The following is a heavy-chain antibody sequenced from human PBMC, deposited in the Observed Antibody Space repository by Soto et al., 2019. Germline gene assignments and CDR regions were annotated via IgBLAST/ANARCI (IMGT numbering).Heavy chain of an antibody. CDR3: ARVGVGSLDAFDI. V-gene: IGHV3-48*03. CDR1: GFTFSSFE. J-gene: IGHJ3*02. Sequence: EEQLEESGGGLVQPGGSVRLSCAASGFTFSSFEMNWVRQGPGKGLEWVSYTSSSGATIYYADSVKGRFTISRDNAKNTLYLQMNSLRVEDTAVYYCARVGVGSLDAFDIWGQGTMVTVSS. D-gene: IGHD1-26*01. CDR2: TSSSGATI.